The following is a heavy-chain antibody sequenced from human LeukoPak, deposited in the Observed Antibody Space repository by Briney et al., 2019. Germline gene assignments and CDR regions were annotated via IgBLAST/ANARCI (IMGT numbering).Heavy chain of an antibody. D-gene: IGHD3-22*01. CDR1: GFTFSSYW. V-gene: IGHV3-74*01. J-gene: IGHJ4*02. Sequence: GGSLRLSCAASGFTFSSYWMYWVRQAPGKGPVWVARINADGGSLNYADSVKGRYTISRDNAKNTLYLQMNSLGAEDTAVYYCARRINYYDSSGYYYVRYFDSWGQGTLVAVSS. CDR2: INADGGSL. CDR3: ARRINYYDSSGYYYVRYFDS.